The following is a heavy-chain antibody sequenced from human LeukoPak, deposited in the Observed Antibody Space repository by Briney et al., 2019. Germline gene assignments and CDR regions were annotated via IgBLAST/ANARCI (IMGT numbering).Heavy chain of an antibody. Sequence: GGSLRLSCAASGFTFSSYAMSWVRQAPGKGLEWVSAISGSGGSTYYADSVEGRFTISRDNSKNTLYLQMNSLRAEDTAVYYCAKPRSSTSCFDYWGQGTLVTVSS. CDR1: GFTFSSYA. J-gene: IGHJ4*02. CDR3: AKPRSSTSCFDY. CDR2: ISGSGGST. D-gene: IGHD2-2*01. V-gene: IGHV3-23*01.